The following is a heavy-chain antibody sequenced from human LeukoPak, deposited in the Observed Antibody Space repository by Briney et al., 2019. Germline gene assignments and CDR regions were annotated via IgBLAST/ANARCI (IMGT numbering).Heavy chain of an antibody. CDR1: GFTFSSYA. CDR3: AKTMGSGSWSGHFYFDY. V-gene: IGHV3-23*01. Sequence: PGGSLRLSCAASGFTFSSYAVSRVRQAPGKGLEWVSAISGSGGSTYYADSVKGRFTIPRDISKNTLYLQMNSLRADDTAVYYCAKTMGSGSWSGHFYFDYWGQGTLVTVSS. J-gene: IGHJ4*02. CDR2: ISGSGGST. D-gene: IGHD6-19*01.